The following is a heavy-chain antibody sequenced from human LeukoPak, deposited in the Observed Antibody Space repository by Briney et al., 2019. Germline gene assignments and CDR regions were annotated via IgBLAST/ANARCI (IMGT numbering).Heavy chain of an antibody. V-gene: IGHV3-23*01. J-gene: IGHJ1*01. CDR1: GLPFNNYA. D-gene: IGHD3-10*01. CDR3: AKQVRWTSEYFQD. Sequence: GGSLRLSCVASGLPFNNYAMSWVRQAPGKGPEWVSSISDSGSATYYADSVKGRFTISRDNSRDTLYLQMSSLRAEDTAIYYCAKQVRWTSEYFQDWGQGTLVTVSS. CDR2: ISDSGSAT.